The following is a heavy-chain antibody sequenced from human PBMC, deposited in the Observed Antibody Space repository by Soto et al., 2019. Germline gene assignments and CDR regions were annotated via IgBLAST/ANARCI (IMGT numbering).Heavy chain of an antibody. CDR2: INPNSGGT. Sequence: ASVKVSCKASGYTFTGYYMHWVRQAPGQGLEWMGWINPNSGGTNYAQKFQGRVTMTRDTSISTAYMELSRLRSDDTAVYYCASAINQLTAPDFNWFDPWGQGTLVTVYS. J-gene: IGHJ5*02. CDR3: ASAINQLTAPDFNWFDP. D-gene: IGHD2-2*01. V-gene: IGHV1-2*02. CDR1: GYTFTGYY.